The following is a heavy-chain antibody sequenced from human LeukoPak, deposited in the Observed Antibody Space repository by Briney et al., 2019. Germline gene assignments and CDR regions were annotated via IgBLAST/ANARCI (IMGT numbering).Heavy chain of an antibody. D-gene: IGHD3-3*01. J-gene: IGHJ4*02. Sequence: GGSLRLSCVASGFTFSKHWMSWVRQAPGKGLEWVANIKQDGSEKYYVDSVKGRFTISRDNAKNSLYLQMNSLRAEDTAVYYCARERGAGFWSGYLNIRTDYWGQGTLVTVSS. CDR3: ARERGAGFWSGYLNIRTDY. CDR1: GFTFSKHW. V-gene: IGHV3-7*01. CDR2: IKQDGSEK.